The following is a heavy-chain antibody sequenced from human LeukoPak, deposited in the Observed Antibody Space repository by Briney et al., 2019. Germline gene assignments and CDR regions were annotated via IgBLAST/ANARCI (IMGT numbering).Heavy chain of an antibody. J-gene: IGHJ3*02. D-gene: IGHD6-25*01. CDR1: GGSFSGYY. Sequence: SETLSLTCAVYGGSFSGYYWSWIRQPPGKGLEWIGSIYHSGSTYYNPSLKSRVTISVDTSKNQFSLKLSSVTAADTAVYYCATRGPWAADAFDIWGQGTMVTVSS. V-gene: IGHV4-34*01. CDR2: IYHSGST. CDR3: ATRGPWAADAFDI.